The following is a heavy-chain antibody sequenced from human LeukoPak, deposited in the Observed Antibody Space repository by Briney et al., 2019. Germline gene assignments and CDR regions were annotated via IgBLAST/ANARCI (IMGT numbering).Heavy chain of an antibody. Sequence: GGSLRLSCAASGFTFSSYAMSWVRQAPGKGLEWVSAISGSGGSTYYADSVKGRFTISRDNSKNTLYLQMNSLRAEDTAVYYRSKGGYSSSIYDYWGQGTLVTVSS. CDR2: ISGSGGST. CDR3: SKGGYSSSIYDY. J-gene: IGHJ4*02. CDR1: GFTFSSYA. D-gene: IGHD6-6*01. V-gene: IGHV3-23*01.